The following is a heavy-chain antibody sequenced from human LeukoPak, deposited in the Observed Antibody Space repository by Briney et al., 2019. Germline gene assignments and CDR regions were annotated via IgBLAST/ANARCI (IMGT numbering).Heavy chain of an antibody. J-gene: IGHJ4*02. CDR2: ISSSSSYI. Sequence: PGGSLRLSCAASGFTFSSYSMNWVRQAPGKGLEWVSSISSSSSYIYYADSVKGRFTISGDNAKNSLYLQMNSLRAEDTAVYYCARDYDILTGEDYWGQGTLVTVSS. V-gene: IGHV3-21*01. CDR3: ARDYDILTGEDY. CDR1: GFTFSSYS. D-gene: IGHD3-9*01.